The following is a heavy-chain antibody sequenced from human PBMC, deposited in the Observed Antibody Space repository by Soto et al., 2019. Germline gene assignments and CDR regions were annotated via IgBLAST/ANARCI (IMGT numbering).Heavy chain of an antibody. Sequence: GASVKVSCKASGYTFTSYGISWVRQAPGQGLEWMGWISAYNGNTNYAQKLQGRVTMTTDTSTSTAYMELRSLRSDDTAVYYCARDRVLYDSSGYPTRRWFDPWGQGTLVTVSS. V-gene: IGHV1-18*01. CDR1: GYTFTSYG. CDR2: ISAYNGNT. D-gene: IGHD3-22*01. J-gene: IGHJ5*02. CDR3: ARDRVLYDSSGYPTRRWFDP.